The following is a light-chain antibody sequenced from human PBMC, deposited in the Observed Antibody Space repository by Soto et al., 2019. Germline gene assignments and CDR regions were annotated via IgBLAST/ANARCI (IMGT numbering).Light chain of an antibody. CDR1: QSINSF. CDR3: QQHSNWPPIT. V-gene: IGKV3-11*01. J-gene: IGKJ5*01. CDR2: GAS. Sequence: LPLSPASLSLSQRQSASLSYRASQSINSFLVWYQQKPAQAPRLLIYGASHRATGIPARFSGSGSGTDFTLTISSLQPEDVAVYYCQQHSNWPPITFGQGTRLEIK.